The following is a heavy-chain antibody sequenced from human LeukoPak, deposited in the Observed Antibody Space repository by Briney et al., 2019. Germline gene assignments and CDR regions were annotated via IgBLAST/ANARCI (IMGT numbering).Heavy chain of an antibody. J-gene: IGHJ4*02. CDR3: AKVLGYSYGFGY. Sequence: GGSLRLSCAASGFTFSSYAMSWVRQAPGKGLEWVSAISGSGGSTYYADSVKGRFTISRDNSKNTLYLQMNSLRTEDTAVYYCAKVLGYSYGFGYWGQGTLVTVSS. CDR1: GFTFSSYA. CDR2: ISGSGGST. V-gene: IGHV3-23*01. D-gene: IGHD5-18*01.